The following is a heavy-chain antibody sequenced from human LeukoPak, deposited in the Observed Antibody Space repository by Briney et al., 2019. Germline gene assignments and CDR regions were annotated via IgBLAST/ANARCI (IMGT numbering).Heavy chain of an antibody. CDR2: IYTSGST. J-gene: IGHJ4*02. D-gene: IGHD3-10*01. CDR3: ASLAYGSDGGLLFDY. V-gene: IGHV4-4*07. CDR1: GGSISRYY. Sequence: SETLSLTCTVSGGSISRYYWSWIRQPAGKGLEWIGRIYTSGSTNYNPSLKSRVTMSVDTSKNQFSLKLSSVTAADTAVYYCASLAYGSDGGLLFDYWGQGTLVTVSS.